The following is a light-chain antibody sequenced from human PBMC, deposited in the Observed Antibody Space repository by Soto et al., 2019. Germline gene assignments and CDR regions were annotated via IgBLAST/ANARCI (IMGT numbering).Light chain of an antibody. J-gene: IGLJ1*01. CDR2: GDS. Sequence: QSVLTQPPSVSGAPGQRVTISCTGSSSNIGAGYDVHWYQQLPGTVPKLLIYGDSDRPSGVPDRFSSSKSGTSASLAITGLQAEDEADYYCQSYDSSLSGYVFGTGTKVTVL. CDR3: QSYDSSLSGYV. V-gene: IGLV1-40*01. CDR1: SSNIGAGYD.